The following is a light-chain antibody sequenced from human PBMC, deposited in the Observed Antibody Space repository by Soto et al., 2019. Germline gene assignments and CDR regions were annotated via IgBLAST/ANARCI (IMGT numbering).Light chain of an antibody. J-gene: IGKJ5*01. Sequence: EIVLTQSPGTLSLSPGERDTLSCRASQSVSSSYLVWYQQKPGQAPRLLIYGASSRATGIPDRFSGSGSGTDFTLTISRLGPEDFAVYYCQQYGSSSITFGQGTRLEIK. V-gene: IGKV3-20*01. CDR1: QSVSSSY. CDR3: QQYGSSSIT. CDR2: GAS.